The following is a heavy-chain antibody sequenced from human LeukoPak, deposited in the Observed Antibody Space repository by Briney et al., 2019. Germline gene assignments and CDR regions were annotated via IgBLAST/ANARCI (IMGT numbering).Heavy chain of an antibody. Sequence: SETLSLTCAVSGGSISSGGYSWSWIRQPPGKGLEWIGYIYHSGSTYYNPSLKSRVTISVDRSKNQFSLKLSSVTAADTAVYYCARHEYYDFWSGRNWFDPWGQGTLVTVSS. D-gene: IGHD3-3*01. V-gene: IGHV4-30-2*01. CDR3: ARHEYYDFWSGRNWFDP. CDR2: IYHSGST. CDR1: GGSISSGGYS. J-gene: IGHJ5*02.